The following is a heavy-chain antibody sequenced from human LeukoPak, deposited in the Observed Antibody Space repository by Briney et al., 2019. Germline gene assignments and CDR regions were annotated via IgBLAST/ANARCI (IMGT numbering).Heavy chain of an antibody. Sequence: SETLSLTCAVYGGSFSGYYWSWIRQPPGKGLEWIGEINHSGSTNYNPSLKSRVTISVDTSKNQFSLKLSSVTAADTAVYYCARAGYYDRGAFDIWGQGTMVTVSS. D-gene: IGHD1-26*01. CDR2: INHSGST. V-gene: IGHV4-34*01. J-gene: IGHJ3*02. CDR1: GGSFSGYY. CDR3: ARAGYYDRGAFDI.